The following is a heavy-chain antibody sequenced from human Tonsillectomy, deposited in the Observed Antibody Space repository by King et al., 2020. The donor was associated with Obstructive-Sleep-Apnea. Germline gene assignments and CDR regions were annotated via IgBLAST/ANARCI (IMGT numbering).Heavy chain of an antibody. CDR3: AREDYYYGSGNFF. Sequence: LQLVQSGGGLVKPGGSLRLSCAASGFTFSSYSMNWVRQAPGKGLEWVSSISSSSSYIYYADSVKGRFTISRDNAKNSLYLQMNSLRAEDTAVYYCAREDYYYGSGNFFWGQGTLVTVSS. D-gene: IGHD3-10*01. CDR1: GFTFSSYS. V-gene: IGHV3-21*01. CDR2: ISSSSSYI. J-gene: IGHJ4*02.